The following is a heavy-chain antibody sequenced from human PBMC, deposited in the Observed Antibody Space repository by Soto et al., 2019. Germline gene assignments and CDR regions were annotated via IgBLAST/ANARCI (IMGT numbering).Heavy chain of an antibody. Sequence: QVQVVQSGVEVRRPGSWVKVSCKASGDTFKNCVISWVRQAPGQGLEWMGGIIPLFGTTDFAQRFQGRLTITTDESTTTAYMDLSRLRSEDTATYYCAAELGFGKLSVVWGQGTTVIVSS. CDR3: AAELGFGKLSVV. J-gene: IGHJ6*02. V-gene: IGHV1-69*01. D-gene: IGHD3-10*01. CDR2: IIPLFGTT. CDR1: GDTFKNCV.